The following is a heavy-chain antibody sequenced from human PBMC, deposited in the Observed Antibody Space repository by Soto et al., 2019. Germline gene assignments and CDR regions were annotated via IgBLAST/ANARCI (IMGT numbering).Heavy chain of an antibody. CDR2: IYYSGST. CDR1: GGSISCGDYY. CDR3: ASASGSYLSTDAFDI. Sequence: QVQLQESGPGLVKPSQTLSLTCTVSGGSISCGDYYWSWIRQPPGKGLEWIGYIYYSGSTYYNPSLKSRVTISVDTSKNQFSLKLSSVTAADTAVYYCASASGSYLSTDAFDIWGQGTMVTVSS. D-gene: IGHD3-10*01. V-gene: IGHV4-30-4*01. J-gene: IGHJ3*02.